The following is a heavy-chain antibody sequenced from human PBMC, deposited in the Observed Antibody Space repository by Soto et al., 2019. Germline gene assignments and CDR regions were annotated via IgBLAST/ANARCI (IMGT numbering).Heavy chain of an antibody. Sequence: VGSLRLSCAASGFTFTRYSMNWVRQAPGKGLEWVSFISSTTNYIYYGDSMKGRFTISRDNAKNSLYLEMNSLRAEDTAVYYCARESEDLTSNFDYWGQGTLVTVSS. V-gene: IGHV3-21*06. CDR3: ARESEDLTSNFDY. CDR1: GFTFTRYS. CDR2: ISSTTNYI. J-gene: IGHJ4*02.